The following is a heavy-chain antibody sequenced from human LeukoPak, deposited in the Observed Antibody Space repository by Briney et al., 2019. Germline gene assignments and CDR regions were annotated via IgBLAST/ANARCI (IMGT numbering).Heavy chain of an antibody. CDR3: ARSRNYYDSTGYVDY. Sequence: ASVKVSCKASGYTFTSYYMHWVRQAPGQGLEWMGLINPSGGSTGYAQKFQGRVTMTGDTSTSTVYMELSSLRSEDTAVYYCARSRNYYDSTGYVDYWGQGTLVTVSS. D-gene: IGHD3-22*01. CDR2: INPSGGST. CDR1: GYTFTSYY. J-gene: IGHJ4*02. V-gene: IGHV1-46*01.